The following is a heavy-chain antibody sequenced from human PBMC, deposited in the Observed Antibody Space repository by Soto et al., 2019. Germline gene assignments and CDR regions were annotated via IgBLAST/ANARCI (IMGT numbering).Heavy chain of an antibody. D-gene: IGHD6-19*01. Sequence: CSVAEGSSGSSSYYRGWIRQPPGKGLEWIGSIYYSGSTYYNPSLKSRVTISVDTSKNQFSLKLSSVTAADTAVYYCARHIEQWPPAWRTNFYYYYCGIDVWGQGTTVTVSS. V-gene: IGHV4-39*01. J-gene: IGHJ6*02. CDR3: ARHIEQWPPAWRTNFYYYYCGIDV. CDR1: EGSSGSSSYY. CDR2: IYYSGST.